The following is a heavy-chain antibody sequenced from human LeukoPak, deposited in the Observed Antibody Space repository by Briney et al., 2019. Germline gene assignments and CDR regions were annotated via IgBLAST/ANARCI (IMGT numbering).Heavy chain of an antibody. CDR3: ARDPPVSPRYCSSTSCYLYY. D-gene: IGHD2-2*01. J-gene: IGHJ4*02. CDR1: GYTFTSYD. CDR2: ISAYNGNT. V-gene: IGHV1-18*01. Sequence: ASVKVSCKASGYTFTSYDINWVRQAPGQGLEWMGWISAYNGNTNYAQKLQGRVTMTTDTSTSTAYMELRSLRSDDTAVYYCARDPPVSPRYCSSTSCYLYYRGQGTLVTVSS.